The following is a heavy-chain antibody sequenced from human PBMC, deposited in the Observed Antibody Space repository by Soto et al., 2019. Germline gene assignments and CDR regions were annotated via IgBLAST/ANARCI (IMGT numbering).Heavy chain of an antibody. J-gene: IGHJ4*02. CDR3: ARDSHVGSGWQLTADY. D-gene: IGHD6-19*01. CDR2: IWYDGSNK. CDR1: GFTFSSYG. V-gene: IGHV3-33*01. Sequence: PGGSLRLSCAASGFTFSSYGMHWVRQAPGKGLECVAVIWYDGSNKYYAESVKGRFTISRDNSKNTLYLQMNSLRAEDTAVYYCARDSHVGSGWQLTADYWGQGTLVTVSS.